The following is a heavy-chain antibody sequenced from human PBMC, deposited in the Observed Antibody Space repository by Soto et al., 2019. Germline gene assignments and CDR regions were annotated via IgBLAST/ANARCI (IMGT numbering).Heavy chain of an antibody. Sequence: GGSLRLSCAASGFTFSNAWMNWVRQAPGKGLEWVGRIKSKTEGGTTDYAAPVKGRFTISRDDSKNTLYLQMNSLKTEDTAVYYCTTDVNYVWGSYRHDAFDIWGQGTMVTVSS. D-gene: IGHD3-16*02. CDR1: GFTFSNAW. CDR3: TTDVNYVWGSYRHDAFDI. J-gene: IGHJ3*02. CDR2: IKSKTEGGTT. V-gene: IGHV3-15*07.